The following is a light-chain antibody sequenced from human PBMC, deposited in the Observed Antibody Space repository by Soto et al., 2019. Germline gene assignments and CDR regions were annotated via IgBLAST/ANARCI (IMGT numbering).Light chain of an antibody. Sequence: QSVLTQPPSTSGTPGQRVTISCSGGSSNIGSNSVSWYQLLPGTAPKLLISTNNQRPSGVPDRFSGSKSGTSASLAIGGLQSEDEADYYCASWDDSLSGVVFGGGTKVTVL. J-gene: IGLJ2*01. CDR2: TNN. V-gene: IGLV1-44*01. CDR3: ASWDDSLSGVV. CDR1: SSNIGSNS.